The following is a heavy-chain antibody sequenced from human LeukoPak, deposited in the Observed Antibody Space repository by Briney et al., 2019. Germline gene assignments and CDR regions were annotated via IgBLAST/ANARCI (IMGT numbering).Heavy chain of an antibody. V-gene: IGHV3-30*04. CDR3: AKVSQFALGDPRDAFDY. Sequence: GGSLRLSCAASGFTFSSYAMHWVRQAPGKGLEWVAVISYDGSNKYYADSVKGRFTISRDNSKNTLYLQMNSLRAEDTAVYYGAKVSQFALGDPRDAFDYWGQGTLVTVSS. J-gene: IGHJ4*02. CDR1: GFTFSSYA. CDR2: ISYDGSNK. D-gene: IGHD4-17*01.